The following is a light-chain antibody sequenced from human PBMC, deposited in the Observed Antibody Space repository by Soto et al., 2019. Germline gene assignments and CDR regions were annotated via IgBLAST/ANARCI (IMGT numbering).Light chain of an antibody. CDR1: QSISSY. Sequence: DIQMTQSPSSLSASVGDRVTSTCRASQSISSYLNWYQQKPGKAPKLLIYAASSLQSGVPSRFSGSGSGTDFTLTISSLQPEDFATYYCQQSYSTPTFGQGTMVDIK. CDR2: AAS. V-gene: IGKV1-39*01. CDR3: QQSYSTPT. J-gene: IGKJ1*01.